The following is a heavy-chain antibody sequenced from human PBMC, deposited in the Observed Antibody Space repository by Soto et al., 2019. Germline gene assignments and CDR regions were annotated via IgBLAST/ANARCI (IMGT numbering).Heavy chain of an antibody. Sequence: PWETLSLTCAVYGGSFSGYYWSWIRQPPGKGLEWIGEINHSGSTNYNPPLKSRVTISVDTSKNQFSLKLSSVTAADTAVYYCARGSRYSYGPYYFDYWGQGTLVTVSS. CDR3: ARGSRYSYGPYYFDY. J-gene: IGHJ4*02. CDR1: GGSFSGYY. V-gene: IGHV4-34*01. CDR2: INHSGST. D-gene: IGHD5-18*01.